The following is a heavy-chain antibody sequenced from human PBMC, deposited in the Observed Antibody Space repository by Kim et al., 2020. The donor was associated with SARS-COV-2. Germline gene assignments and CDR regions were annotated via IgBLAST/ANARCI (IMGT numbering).Heavy chain of an antibody. J-gene: IGHJ4*02. CDR2: FYNSGST. Sequence: SETLSLTCTVSGGSVSSGSYYWSWIRQPPGKGLEWIGYFYNSGSTNYNPSLKSRVTISVDTSKNQFSLKLSSVTAADTAVYYCAREVLIAAAGPYYYFDYWGQGTLVTVSS. V-gene: IGHV4-61*01. CDR3: AREVLIAAAGPYYYFDY. CDR1: GGSVSSGSYY. D-gene: IGHD6-13*01.